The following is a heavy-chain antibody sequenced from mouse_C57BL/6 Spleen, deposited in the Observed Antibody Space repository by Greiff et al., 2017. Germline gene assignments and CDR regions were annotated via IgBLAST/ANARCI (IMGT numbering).Heavy chain of an antibody. CDR3: AREDEGYFDV. CDR2: ISYDGSN. J-gene: IGHJ1*03. V-gene: IGHV3-6*01. CDR1: GYSITSGYY. Sequence: EVQLQQSGPGLVKPSPSLSLTCSVTGYSITSGYYWNWIRQFPGNKLEWMGYISYDGSNNYNPSLKNRISITLDTSTNQFFLKLNSVTTEDTATYYCAREDEGYFDVRGTGTTVTVSS.